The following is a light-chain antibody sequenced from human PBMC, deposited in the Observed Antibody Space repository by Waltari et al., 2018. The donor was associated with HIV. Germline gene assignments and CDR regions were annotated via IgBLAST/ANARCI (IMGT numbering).Light chain of an antibody. J-gene: IGLJ2*01. Sequence: QSVLTQPPSVSAAPGQKVTISCSGSSSNIGNNYVSWYQQLPGTAPKLLIYDKNKRPSAIPDRFSVSKSGTSATLGITGLQTGDEADYYCGTWDSSLSAVVFGGGTKLTVL. CDR1: SSNIGNNY. CDR3: GTWDSSLSAVV. CDR2: DKN. V-gene: IGLV1-51*01.